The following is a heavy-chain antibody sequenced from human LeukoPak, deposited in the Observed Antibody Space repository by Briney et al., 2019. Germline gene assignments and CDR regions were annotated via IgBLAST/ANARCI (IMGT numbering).Heavy chain of an antibody. J-gene: IGHJ4*02. D-gene: IGHD6-13*01. CDR3: ARGGYSFDY. CDR2: INSVNII. Sequence: GGSLRLSCAASGFTFDIYSMNWVRQAPGKGLEWVSYINSVNIIYYADSVKGRFTISRDNAKNSVYLQMNSLRAEDTAVYYCARGGYSFDYWGQGTLVTVSS. CDR1: GFTFDIYS. V-gene: IGHV3-48*04.